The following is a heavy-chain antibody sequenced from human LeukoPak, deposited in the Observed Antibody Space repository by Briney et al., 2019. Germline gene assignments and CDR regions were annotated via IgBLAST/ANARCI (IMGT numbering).Heavy chain of an antibody. D-gene: IGHD4-23*01. Sequence: SSETLSLTCTVSGGSISSYYWSWIRQPPGKGLEWIGYVYYSGSTNYNPSLKSRVTISVDTSKNRFSLKLSSVTAADTAVYYCATLTGGDDAFDIWGQGTMVTVSS. V-gene: IGHV4-59*01. J-gene: IGHJ3*02. CDR3: ATLTGGDDAFDI. CDR2: VYYSGST. CDR1: GGSISSYY.